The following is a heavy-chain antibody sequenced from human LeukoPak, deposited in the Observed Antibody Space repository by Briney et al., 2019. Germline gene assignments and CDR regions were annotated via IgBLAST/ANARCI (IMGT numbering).Heavy chain of an antibody. CDR2: IYSGGST. J-gene: IGHJ4*02. CDR1: GFTFSSYS. CDR3: AGSYVSRSFDY. D-gene: IGHD3-16*01. Sequence: GGSLRLSCAASGFTFSSYSRNWVRQAPGKGLEWVSAIYSGGSTYYADSVKGRFTISRDSSKNTLYLQMNSLRAEDTAVYYCAGSYVSRSFDYWGQGTLVTVSS. V-gene: IGHV3-66*01.